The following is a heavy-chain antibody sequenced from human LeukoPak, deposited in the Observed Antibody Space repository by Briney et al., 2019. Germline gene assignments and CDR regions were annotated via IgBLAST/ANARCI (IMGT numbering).Heavy chain of an antibody. V-gene: IGHV4-39*02. D-gene: IGHD3-22*01. CDR2: IYYSGST. CDR3: ARDYGYSPFDY. J-gene: IGHJ4*02. Sequence: SETLSLTCTVSGGSIRSSSYYWGWIRQPPGKGLEWIGSIYYSGSTYYNPSLKSRVTISVDTSKNQFSLNLSSVTAADTAVYYCARDYGYSPFDYWGQGTLVTVSS. CDR1: GGSIRSSSYY.